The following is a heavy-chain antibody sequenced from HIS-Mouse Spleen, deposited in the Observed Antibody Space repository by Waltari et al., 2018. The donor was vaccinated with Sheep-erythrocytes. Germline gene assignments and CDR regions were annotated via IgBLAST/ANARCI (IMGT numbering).Heavy chain of an antibody. J-gene: IGHJ4*02. Sequence: EVQLVESGGGLVKPGGSLRLSCAASGFTFSSYSLIWVRQAPGEGLGWVSSISSSSSYRDYADSVKGRFTISRDNAKNSLYLQMNSLRAEDTAVYYCARVASGATFDYWGQGTLVTVSS. V-gene: IGHV3-21*01. CDR3: ARVASGATFDY. CDR1: GFTFSSYS. CDR2: ISSSSSYR. D-gene: IGHD1-26*01.